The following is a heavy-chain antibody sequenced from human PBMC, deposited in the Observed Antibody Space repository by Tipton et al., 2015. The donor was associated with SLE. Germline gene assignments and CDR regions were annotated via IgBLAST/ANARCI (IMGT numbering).Heavy chain of an antibody. CDR1: GFSFSTYA. V-gene: IGHV3-33*01. D-gene: IGHD4-23*01. Sequence: SLRLSCASSGFSFSTYAMHWVRQAPGKGLEWVGLIFFDGSKKYYADSVKGRFTISRDNSKNVVYLQMNSLRAEDTAVYYCARDGLGGNYHPDYWGQGTLVTVSP. CDR2: IFFDGSKK. CDR3: ARDGLGGNYHPDY. J-gene: IGHJ4*02.